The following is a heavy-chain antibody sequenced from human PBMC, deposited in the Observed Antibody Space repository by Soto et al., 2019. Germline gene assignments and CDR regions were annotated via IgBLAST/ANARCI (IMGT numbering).Heavy chain of an antibody. J-gene: IGHJ5*02. D-gene: IGHD2-2*01. CDR1: GGTFSSYA. V-gene: IGHV1-69*06. CDR3: AREPAGPDNWFDP. Sequence: SVKVSCKASGGTFSSYAISWVRQAPGQGLEWMGGIIPIFGTANYAQKFQGRVTITADKSTSTAYMELSSLRSEDTAVYYCAREPAGPDNWFDPWGQGTLVTSPQ. CDR2: IIPIFGTA.